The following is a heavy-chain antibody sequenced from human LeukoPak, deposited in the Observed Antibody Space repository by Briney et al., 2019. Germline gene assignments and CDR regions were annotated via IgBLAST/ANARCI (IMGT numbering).Heavy chain of an antibody. Sequence: KPSETLSLTCTVSGGSISSSSYYWGWTRQPPGKGLEWNGSIYSSGSTYYNPSLKSRVTISIDTSKNQVSLKLSSVTAADTAVYYCARHGVTSSGYYWGWGQGTLVTVSS. CDR1: GGSISSSSYY. J-gene: IGHJ4*02. CDR2: IYSSGST. CDR3: ARHGVTSSGYYWG. V-gene: IGHV4-39*01. D-gene: IGHD3-3*01.